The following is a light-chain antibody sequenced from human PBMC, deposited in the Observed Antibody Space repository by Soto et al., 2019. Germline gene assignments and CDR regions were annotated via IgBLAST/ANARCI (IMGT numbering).Light chain of an antibody. CDR3: QQYNSYPLMYT. CDR2: DAS. Sequence: DIQMTQSPSTLSASVGDRVTITCRASQSISSWLAWYQQKPGKAPKLLIYDASSLESGVPSRFSGSGSGTEFTLTISSLQPDDFATDYCQQYNSYPLMYTFGQGTKLEIK. CDR1: QSISSW. J-gene: IGKJ2*01. V-gene: IGKV1-5*01.